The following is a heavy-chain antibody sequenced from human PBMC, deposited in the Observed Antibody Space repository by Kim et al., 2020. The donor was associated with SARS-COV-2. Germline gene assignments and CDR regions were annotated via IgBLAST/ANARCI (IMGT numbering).Heavy chain of an antibody. D-gene: IGHD7-27*01. V-gene: IGHV5-10-1*01. CDR3: ARRGLNWGFSGDAFDI. Sequence: GESLKISCKGSGYSFTSYWISWVRQMPGKGLEWMGRIDPSDSYTNYSPSFQGHVTISADKSISTAYLQWSSLKASDTAMYYCARRGLNWGFSGDAFDIWGQGTMVTVSS. CDR1: GYSFTSYW. J-gene: IGHJ3*02. CDR2: IDPSDSYT.